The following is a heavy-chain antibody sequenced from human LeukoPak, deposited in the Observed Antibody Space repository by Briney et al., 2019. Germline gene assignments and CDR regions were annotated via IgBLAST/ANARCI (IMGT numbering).Heavy chain of an antibody. CDR1: GFKLSNYE. V-gene: IGHV3-23*01. CDR3: AHHPGVEVSGDLDS. J-gene: IGHJ4*02. CDR2: ISGFSGSGGST. Sequence: PGGSLRLSCAASGFKLSNYEMNWVRQAPGKGLEWVSGISGFSGSGGSTYYADSVKGRFTISRDNSKNTLYLQMSSLRAEDTAVYYCAHHPGVEVSGDLDSWGQGTLVTVSS. D-gene: IGHD5/OR15-5a*01.